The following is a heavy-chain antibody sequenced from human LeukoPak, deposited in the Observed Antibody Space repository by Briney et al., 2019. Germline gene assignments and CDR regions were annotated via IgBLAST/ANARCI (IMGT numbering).Heavy chain of an antibody. D-gene: IGHD4-17*01. J-gene: IGHJ4*02. CDR2: TYYTGST. CDR3: ANSIDFDYGDYYFDY. V-gene: IGHV4-39*07. Sequence: ASETLSLTCSISGGSISSKTYNWGWIRQPPGKGLEWIGSTYYTGSTHYNPSLKSRVTISVDTSKNQLSLKLSSVTAADTAVYYCANSIDFDYGDYYFDYWGQGALVTISS. CDR1: GGSISSKTYN.